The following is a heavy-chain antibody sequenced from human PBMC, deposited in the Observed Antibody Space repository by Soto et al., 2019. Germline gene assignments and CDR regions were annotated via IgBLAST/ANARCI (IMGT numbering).Heavy chain of an antibody. CDR1: GFTFGGYS. CDR2: IDPSSNDR. V-gene: IGHV3-21*01. J-gene: IGHJ4*02. D-gene: IGHD3-9*01. Sequence: EVQLVESGGRLDKPGESLLISCAASGFTFGGYSLSWFRRAPGKGLEWVSSIDPSSNDRHYADSVEGRFTISRDNARSSLYLQMISLTVEDTAVYYCARDFLTGHPREAFDYWGQGTTVTVSS. CDR3: ARDFLTGHPREAFDY.